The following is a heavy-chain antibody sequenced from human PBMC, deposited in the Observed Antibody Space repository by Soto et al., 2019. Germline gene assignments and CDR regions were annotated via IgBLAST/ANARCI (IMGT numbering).Heavy chain of an antibody. CDR3: AQCGQLVSPSPAYY. J-gene: IGHJ4*02. Sequence: EVQLLESGGGLVQPGGSLRLSCAASGFTFSSYAMSWVRQAPGKGLEWVSAISGSGGSTYYADSVKGRFTISRDNSKNTLYLQMNSLRAEGTAVYYCAQCGQLVSPSPAYYWGQGTLVTVSS. CDR2: ISGSGGST. V-gene: IGHV3-23*01. D-gene: IGHD6-6*01. CDR1: GFTFSSYA.